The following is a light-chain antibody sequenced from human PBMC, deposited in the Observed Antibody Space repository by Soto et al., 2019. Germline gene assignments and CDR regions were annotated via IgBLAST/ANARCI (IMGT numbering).Light chain of an antibody. Sequence: DIQMTQSPSSLSASVGDRVTITCRASQGIGNDLGWYQQKPGKAPKRLIYLTYSLQTGVPSRFSGSGSGTEFSLTISSLQPEDSATSFCLQHNSYPRTFGQGTKVEIK. CDR2: LTY. V-gene: IGKV1-17*01. CDR1: QGIGND. J-gene: IGKJ1*01. CDR3: LQHNSYPRT.